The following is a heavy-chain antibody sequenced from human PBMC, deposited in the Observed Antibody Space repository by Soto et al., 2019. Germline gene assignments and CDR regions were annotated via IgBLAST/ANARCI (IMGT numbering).Heavy chain of an antibody. V-gene: IGHV3-23*01. CDR2: ISGGGGTT. CDR3: AKGKVAYDNSGLQYFYYFPMNV. CDR1: EFTFSSYA. Sequence: EVQLLESGGDLVQPGGSLRLSCAASEFTFSSYAMNWVRQAPGKGLERVSVISGGGGTTYYADSVKGRFRISRDNSKNTLYLQMNSLRVEDTAVYYCAKGKVAYDNSGLQYFYYFPMNVWGQGTTVTVSS. D-gene: IGHD3-22*01. J-gene: IGHJ6*02.